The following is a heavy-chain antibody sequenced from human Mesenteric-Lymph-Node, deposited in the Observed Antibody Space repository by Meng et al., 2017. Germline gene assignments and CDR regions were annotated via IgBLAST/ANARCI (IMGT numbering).Heavy chain of an antibody. J-gene: IGHJ4*02. D-gene: IGHD6-13*01. Sequence: SVKVSCKASGGTFSSYAISWVRQAPGQGLEWMGGIIPIFGTANYAQKFQGRVTITADKSTSTAYMELSSLRSEDTAVYYCARDIGSIAAAAADYWGQGTLVTVSS. CDR3: ARDIGSIAAAAADY. CDR2: IIPIFGTA. CDR1: GGTFSSYA. V-gene: IGHV1-69*06.